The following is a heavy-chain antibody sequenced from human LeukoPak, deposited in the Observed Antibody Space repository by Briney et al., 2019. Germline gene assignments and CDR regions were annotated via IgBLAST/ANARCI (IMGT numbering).Heavy chain of an antibody. Sequence: ASVKVSCKASGYTFTSYGISWVRQAPGQGLEWMGIINPSGGSTSYAQKFQGRVTMTRDTSTSTVYMELSSLRSEDTAVYYCARVPKTYDSSGFYFDYWGQGTPVTVSS. CDR2: INPSGGST. V-gene: IGHV1-46*01. CDR1: GYTFTSYG. CDR3: ARVPKTYDSSGFYFDY. J-gene: IGHJ4*02. D-gene: IGHD3-22*01.